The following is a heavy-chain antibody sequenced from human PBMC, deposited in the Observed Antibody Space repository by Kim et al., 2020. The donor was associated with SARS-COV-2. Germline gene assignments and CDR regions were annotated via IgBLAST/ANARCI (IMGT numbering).Heavy chain of an antibody. Sequence: YYADSVKGRFTISRENSKNTLYLQMNSLRAEDTAVYYCAKTRGSYYGMDVWGQGTTVTVSS. J-gene: IGHJ6*02. V-gene: IGHV3-30*02. CDR3: AKTRGSYYGMDV.